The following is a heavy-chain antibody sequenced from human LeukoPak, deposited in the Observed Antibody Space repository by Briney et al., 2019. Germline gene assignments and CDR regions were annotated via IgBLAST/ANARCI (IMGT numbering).Heavy chain of an antibody. CDR1: GYSISSTYY. V-gene: IGHV4-38-2*02. J-gene: IGHJ4*02. CDR3: ARGGRTYYYGSGSPGKIDY. CDR2: INHSGST. D-gene: IGHD3-10*01. Sequence: SETLSLTCTVSGYSISSTYYWGWIRQPPGKGLECIGEINHSGSTNYNPSLKSRVTISVDTSKNQFSLKLSSVTAADTAVYYCARGGRTYYYGSGSPGKIDYWGQGTLVTVSS.